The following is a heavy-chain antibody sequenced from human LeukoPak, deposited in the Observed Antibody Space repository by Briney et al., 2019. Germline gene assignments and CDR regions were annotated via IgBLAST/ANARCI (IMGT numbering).Heavy chain of an antibody. CDR2: TYYRSKRYN. D-gene: IGHD3-10*01. CDR1: GDSVSSNSAA. Sequence: SQTLSRTCAISGDSVSSNSAAWNWLRQSPSRGLEWLGRTYYRSKRYNDYAVSVKSRITNNPDTSKNPLSLPLNSVTPEDTAVYYCARVGGSGSYQYYYSGMDVWAQGTTVTVSS. CDR3: ARVGGSGSYQYYYSGMDV. J-gene: IGHJ6*02. V-gene: IGHV6-1*01.